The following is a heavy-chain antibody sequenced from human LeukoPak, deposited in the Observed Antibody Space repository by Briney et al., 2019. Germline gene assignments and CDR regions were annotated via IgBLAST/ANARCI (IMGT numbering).Heavy chain of an antibody. CDR2: IHYTGTT. J-gene: IGHJ3*02. CDR1: GFTFSDHY. V-gene: IGHV4-59*08. CDR3: ATNRVGTYDRPFDI. Sequence: GSLRLSCRASGFTFSDHYMGWVRQPPGKGLEWIGDIHYTGTTKYNPSVKSRVTISIDTSKNQFSLELSSVTATDTAVYFCATNRVGTYDRPFDIWGQGTMVTVSS. D-gene: IGHD1-26*01.